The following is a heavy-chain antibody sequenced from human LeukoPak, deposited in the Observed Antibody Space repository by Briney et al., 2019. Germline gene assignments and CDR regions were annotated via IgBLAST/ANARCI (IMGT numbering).Heavy chain of an antibody. D-gene: IGHD5-24*01. J-gene: IGHJ5*02. V-gene: IGHV6-1*01. CDR2: TYYRSRWYS. Sequence: SLTLSLTCAISGDSVSSNSAAWHWIRQSPSRGLEWLGRTYYRSRWYSNYAPSVKSRITINPDTSKNQFSLQLNSVTPEDTAVYYCVRDREPNWFDPWGQGTLVTVSS. CDR1: GDSVSSNSAA. CDR3: VRDREPNWFDP.